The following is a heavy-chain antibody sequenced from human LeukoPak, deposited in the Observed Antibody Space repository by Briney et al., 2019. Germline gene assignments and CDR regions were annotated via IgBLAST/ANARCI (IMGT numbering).Heavy chain of an antibody. CDR3: AELGITMIGGV. CDR1: GFTFSSYE. Sequence: GGSLRLSCAAPGFTFSSYEMNWVRQAPGKGVEWVSYISSSGSTIYYADSVKGRFTISRDNAKTSLYLQMNSLRAEDTAVYYCAELGITMIGGVWGKGTTVTISS. J-gene: IGHJ6*04. CDR2: ISSSGSTI. D-gene: IGHD3-10*02. V-gene: IGHV3-48*03.